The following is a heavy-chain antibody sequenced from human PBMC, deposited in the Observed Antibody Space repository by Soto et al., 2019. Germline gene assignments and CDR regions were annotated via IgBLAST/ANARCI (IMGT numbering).Heavy chain of an antibody. CDR3: ARGLNWYYDFWSGYYSPYYYYGMDV. CDR1: GYTFTSYD. D-gene: IGHD3-3*01. Sequence: ALVKVSCKASGYTFTSYDINWVRQATGQGLEWMGWMNPNSGNTGYAQKFQGRVTMTRNTSISTAYMELSSLRSEDTAVYYCARGLNWYYDFWSGYYSPYYYYGMDVWGQGTTVTVSS. CDR2: MNPNSGNT. J-gene: IGHJ6*02. V-gene: IGHV1-8*01.